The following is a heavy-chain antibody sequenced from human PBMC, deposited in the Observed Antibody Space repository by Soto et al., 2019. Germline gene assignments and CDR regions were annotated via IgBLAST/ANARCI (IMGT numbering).Heavy chain of an antibody. V-gene: IGHV3-9*01. CDR1: GFTFDDYA. Sequence: GGSLRLSCAASGFTFDDYAMHWVRQAPGKGLEWVSGISWNSGSIGYADSVKGRFTISRDNAKNSLYLQMNSLRAEDTALYYCAKDGFWSAGHYYYYMDVWGKGTTVTVSS. CDR2: ISWNSGSI. J-gene: IGHJ6*03. CDR3: AKDGFWSAGHYYYYMDV. D-gene: IGHD3-3*01.